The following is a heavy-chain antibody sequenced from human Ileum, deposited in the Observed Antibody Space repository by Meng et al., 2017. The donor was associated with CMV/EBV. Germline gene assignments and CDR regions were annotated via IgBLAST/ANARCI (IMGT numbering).Heavy chain of an antibody. Sequence: ASVKVSCKASDDTFSNYGITWGRQAPGQGLEWMGWISGYNGKIDYGQKFHGRVSMTTDSSTSTAYMELRTLTFDDTAVYYCVRGDWVLRARGFDYWGQGTLVTVSS. CDR3: VRGDWVLRARGFDY. V-gene: IGHV1-18*01. CDR1: DDTFSNYG. D-gene: IGHD2-21*02. J-gene: IGHJ4*02. CDR2: ISGYNGKI.